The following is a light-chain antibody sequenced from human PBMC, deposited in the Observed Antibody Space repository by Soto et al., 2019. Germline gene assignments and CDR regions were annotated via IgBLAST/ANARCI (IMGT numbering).Light chain of an antibody. CDR3: QQYGSSPLT. V-gene: IGKV3-15*01. CDR1: QSLSSN. CDR2: GAS. Sequence: EIVMTQSPATLSVSPGERVTLSCRASQSLSSNLAWYQQKPGQAPRLLIYGASTRATGIPARFSGSGSGTEFALTISSLQSEDFGIYYCQQYGSSPLTFGQGTKVDIK. J-gene: IGKJ2*01.